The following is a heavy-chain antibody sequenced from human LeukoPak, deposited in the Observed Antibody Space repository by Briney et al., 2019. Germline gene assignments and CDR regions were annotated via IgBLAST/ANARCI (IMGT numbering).Heavy chain of an antibody. CDR3: ARDPSAVAGTFHGMDV. CDR2: IYYSGST. J-gene: IGHJ6*02. D-gene: IGHD6-19*01. V-gene: IGHV4-59*01. Sequence: SETLSLTCTVSGGSISSYYWSWIRQPPGKGLEWIGYIYYSGSTNYNPSLKSRVTISVDTSKNQFSLKLSSVTAADTAVYYCARDPSAVAGTFHGMDVWGQGTTVTVS. CDR1: GGSISSYY.